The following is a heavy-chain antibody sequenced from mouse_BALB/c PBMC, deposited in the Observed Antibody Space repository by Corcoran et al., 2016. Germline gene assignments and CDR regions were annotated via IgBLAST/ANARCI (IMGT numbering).Heavy chain of an antibody. J-gene: IGHJ1*01. V-gene: IGHV1S136*01. CDR1: GYTFTSYV. Sequence: EVQLQQSGPELVKPGASVKMSCKASGYTFTSYVMHWVKQKPGQGLEWIGYINPYNDGTKYNEKFKGKATLTSDKSSSTAYMEFSSLTSEDSAVYYCARNYDYWYFDVWGAGTTVTVSS. CDR3: ARNYDYWYFDV. D-gene: IGHD1-1*01. CDR2: INPYNDGT.